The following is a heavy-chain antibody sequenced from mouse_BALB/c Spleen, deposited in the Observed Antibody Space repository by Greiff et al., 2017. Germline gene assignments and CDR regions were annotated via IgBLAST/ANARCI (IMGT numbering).Heavy chain of an antibody. CDR1: GFTFSSYA. CDR2: ISSGGST. J-gene: IGHJ3*01. D-gene: IGHD2-4*01. V-gene: IGHV5-6-5*01. Sequence: EVNVVESGGGLVKPGGSLKLSCAASGFTFSSYAMSWVRQTPEKRLEWVASISSGGSTYYPDSVKGRFTISRDNARNILYIQMSSLMSKDTAMYYCAEWHYDYDGEFAYWGQGTLVTVSA. CDR3: AEWHYDYDGEFAY.